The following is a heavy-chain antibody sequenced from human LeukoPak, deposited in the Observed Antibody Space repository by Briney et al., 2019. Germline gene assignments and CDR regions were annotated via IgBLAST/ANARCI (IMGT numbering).Heavy chain of an antibody. J-gene: IGHJ4*02. CDR2: IYYSGST. CDR1: GGSISSYY. Sequence: SETLSLPCTVSGGSISSYYWNWIRQPPGKGLEWIGYIYYSGSTNYNPSLKSRVTISVDTSKNQFSLELSSVTAADTAVYYCARWGSITTARFDYWGQGTLVTVSS. CDR3: ARWGSITTARFDY. D-gene: IGHD3-16*01. V-gene: IGHV4-59*01.